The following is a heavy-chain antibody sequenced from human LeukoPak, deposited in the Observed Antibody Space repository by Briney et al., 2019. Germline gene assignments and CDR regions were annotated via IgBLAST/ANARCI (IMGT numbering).Heavy chain of an antibody. CDR3: ARDNIAAAGTLSDY. J-gene: IGHJ4*02. D-gene: IGHD6-13*01. V-gene: IGHV3-48*03. Sequence: GGSLRLSCAASGFTFSSYEMNWVRQAPGKGLEWVSYISSSGTSMYYADSVKGRFTISRDNAKNSLYLQMNSLRDEDTAVYYCARDNIAAAGTLSDYWGQGTLVTVSS. CDR1: GFTFSSYE. CDR2: ISSSGTSM.